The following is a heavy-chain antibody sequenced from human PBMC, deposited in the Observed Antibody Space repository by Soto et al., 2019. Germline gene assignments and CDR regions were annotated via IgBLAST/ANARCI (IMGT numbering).Heavy chain of an antibody. CDR3: AKDSGRGSADYYFDY. D-gene: IGHD3-10*01. J-gene: IGHJ4*02. V-gene: IGHV3-30*18. Sequence: HPGGSLRLSCAASEFTFSNFGMHWVRQAPGKGLEWVAVISYDGGDKYSADSVKGRFTISRDNSKNTLFLQMNSLRAEDTAVYYCAKDSGRGSADYYFDYWGRATLVTVSS. CDR2: ISYDGGDK. CDR1: EFTFSNFG.